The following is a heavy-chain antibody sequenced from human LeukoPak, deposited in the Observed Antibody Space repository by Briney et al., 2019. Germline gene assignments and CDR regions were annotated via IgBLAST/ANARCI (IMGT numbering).Heavy chain of an antibody. CDR2: INTSGNS. CDR3: AREGGGPRWLDP. D-gene: IGHD6-25*01. CDR1: GDSIRNYY. V-gene: IGHV4-4*07. J-gene: IGHJ5*02. Sequence: SETLSLTCTVSGDSIRNYYWSWIRQPAGKGLEWIGRINTSGNSNYNPSLGSRVTMSVGTSKNQFSLNLSSVTAADTAVYYCAREGGGPRWLDPWGQGPLDTVSS.